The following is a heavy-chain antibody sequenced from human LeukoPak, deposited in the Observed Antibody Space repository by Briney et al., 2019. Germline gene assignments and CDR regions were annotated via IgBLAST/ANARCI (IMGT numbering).Heavy chain of an antibody. CDR3: AREHTGGILTGYYPYYFDY. V-gene: IGHV3-7*03. CDR1: GFTFSSYW. D-gene: IGHD3-9*01. Sequence: PGGSLRLSCAASGFTFSSYWMSWVRQAPGKGLEWVANMKQDGSEKYYVDSVKGRFTISRDNAKNSLYLQMNSLRAEDTAVYYCAREHTGGILTGYYPYYFDYWGQGTLVTVSS. J-gene: IGHJ4*02. CDR2: MKQDGSEK.